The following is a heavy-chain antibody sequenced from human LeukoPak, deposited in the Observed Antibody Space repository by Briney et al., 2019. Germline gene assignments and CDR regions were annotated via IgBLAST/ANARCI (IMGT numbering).Heavy chain of an antibody. D-gene: IGHD2-21*02. CDR1: GGSISSGGYS. CDR3: ATGNCGGDCYSGWFDP. V-gene: IGHV4-30-2*01. Sequence: TSETLSLTCAVSGGSISSGGYSWSWIRQPPGKGLEWIGYIYHSGSTYYNPSLKSRVTISVDRSKNQFSLKLSSVTAADTAVYYCATGNCGGDCYSGWFDPWGQGTLVTVSP. CDR2: IYHSGST. J-gene: IGHJ5*02.